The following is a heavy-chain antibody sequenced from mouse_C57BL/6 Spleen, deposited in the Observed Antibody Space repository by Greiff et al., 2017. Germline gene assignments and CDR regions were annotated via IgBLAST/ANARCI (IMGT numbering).Heavy chain of an antibody. Sequence: QQSGQGLEWIGEIDPSDSYTNYNQKFKGKATLTVDTSSSTAYMQLSSLTSEDSAVYYCARRDYYGSSLGDYWGQGTTLTVSS. V-gene: IGHV1-50*01. J-gene: IGHJ2*01. CDR3: ARRDYYGSSLGDY. D-gene: IGHD1-1*01. CDR2: IDPSDSYT.